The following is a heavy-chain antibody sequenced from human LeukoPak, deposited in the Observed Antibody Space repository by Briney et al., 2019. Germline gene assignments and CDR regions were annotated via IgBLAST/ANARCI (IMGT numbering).Heavy chain of an antibody. V-gene: IGHV4-34*01. D-gene: IGHD1-26*01. CDR2: INHSGNT. Sequence: SDTLSLTCAVYGGSFTGYFWIWIRQPPGKGLECIGEINHSGNTNYNPSLKSRVSISVDTSKNQFSLKLNSVTAADTAVYYCASLRAGSHRDAEYFENWGQGTLDTVSS. J-gene: IGHJ1*01. CDR1: GGSFTGYF. CDR3: ASLRAGSHRDAEYFEN.